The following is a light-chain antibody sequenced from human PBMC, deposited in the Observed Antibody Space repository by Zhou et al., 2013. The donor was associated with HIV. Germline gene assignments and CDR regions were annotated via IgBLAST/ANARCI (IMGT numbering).Light chain of an antibody. Sequence: DIQMTQSPSTLSASVGDRVTITCRASQSIINWLAWYQQKPGKAPKLLIYKASNLQSGVPSRFSGSGSGTDFTLTISSLQAEDFATYYCQQANSFPWTFGQGTKVEIK. CDR3: QQANSFPWT. J-gene: IGKJ1*01. CDR1: QSIINW. V-gene: IGKV1-5*03. CDR2: KAS.